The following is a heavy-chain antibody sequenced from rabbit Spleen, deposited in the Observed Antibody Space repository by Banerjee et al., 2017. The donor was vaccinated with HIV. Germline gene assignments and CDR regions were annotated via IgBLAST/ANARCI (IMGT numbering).Heavy chain of an antibody. CDR2: IWGGSSDYI. CDR3: ARDLTDAIGWNFGW. J-gene: IGHJ4*01. Sequence: QEQLVESGGDLVKPGASLTLSCKASGFSISSSYWICWVRQAPGKGLEWIACIWGGSSDYIYYASWAKGRFTISKTSSTTVTLQMTSLTAADTATYFCARDLTDAIGWNFGWWGPGTLVTVS. D-gene: IGHD4-1*01. CDR1: GFSISSSYW. V-gene: IGHV1S45*01.